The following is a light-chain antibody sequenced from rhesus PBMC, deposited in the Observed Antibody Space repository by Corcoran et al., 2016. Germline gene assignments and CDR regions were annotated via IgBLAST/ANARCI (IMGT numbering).Light chain of an antibody. CDR2: AAS. CDR1: QGISTY. Sequence: DIQMTQSPSSLSASVGDRVTITCRASQGISTYLNWYQQKPGTAPKRLIYAASSLESGVPSRFSGSGSGTDFTLTISSLQPEDFATDYCLQYNSDPYSFGQGTKVEIK. CDR3: LQYNSDPYS. V-gene: IGKV1-43*02. J-gene: IGKJ2*01.